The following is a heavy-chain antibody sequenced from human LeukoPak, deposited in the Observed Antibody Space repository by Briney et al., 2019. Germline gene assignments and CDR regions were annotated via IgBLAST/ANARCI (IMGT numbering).Heavy chain of an antibody. Sequence: GGSLRLSCAASGFTVSSNYMSWVRQAPGKGLEWVSVIYSGGSTYYADSVKGRFTISRDNSKNTLYLQMNSLRAEDTAVYYCARDPKVGATSSTSYWGQGTLVTVSP. CDR2: IYSGGST. V-gene: IGHV3-53*01. CDR1: GFTVSSNY. CDR3: ARDPKVGATSSTSY. D-gene: IGHD1-26*01. J-gene: IGHJ4*02.